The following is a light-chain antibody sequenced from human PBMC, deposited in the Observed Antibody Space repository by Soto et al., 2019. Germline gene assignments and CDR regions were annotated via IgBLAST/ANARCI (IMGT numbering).Light chain of an antibody. J-gene: IGKJ5*01. V-gene: IGKV1-39*01. CDR2: AAS. Sequence: DIRMTQSPSSLSASVGDRVTITCRASQSISSYLNGYQQKPGKAPKLLIYAASSLQSGVPSRFSGSGSGTDLTLTSSSLQPEDFATYYCQQRYSTPITFGQGTRLEIK. CDR3: QQRYSTPIT. CDR1: QSISSY.